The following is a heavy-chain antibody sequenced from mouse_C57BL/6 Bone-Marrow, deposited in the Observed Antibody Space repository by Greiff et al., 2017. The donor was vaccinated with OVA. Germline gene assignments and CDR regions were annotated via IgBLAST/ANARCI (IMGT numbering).Heavy chain of an antibody. Sequence: VQLQQSGPELVKPGASVKMSCKASGYTFTDYNMHWVKQSHGKSLEWIGDINPNNGGTSSNQKFKGKATLTVNKSSSTAYMELRSLTSEDSAVYYCATYSNYAWFAYWGQGTLVTVSA. CDR3: ATYSNYAWFAY. V-gene: IGHV1-22*01. D-gene: IGHD2-5*01. CDR2: INPNNGGT. J-gene: IGHJ3*01. CDR1: GYTFTDYN.